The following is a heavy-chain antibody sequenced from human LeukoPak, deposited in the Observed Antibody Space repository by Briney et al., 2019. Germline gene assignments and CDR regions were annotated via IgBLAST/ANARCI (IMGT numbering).Heavy chain of an antibody. Sequence: GGSLRLSCAASEFTFSSYSMNWVRQAPGKGLEWVSYITNSGNSKSYADSVKGRFTISRDNTKNSLYLQMNGLRAEDTAVYYCARDPGALGAEYCSGGSCPDFCWGQGTLVTVSS. CDR3: ARDPGALGAEYCSGGSCPDFC. CDR1: EFTFSSYS. D-gene: IGHD2-15*01. V-gene: IGHV3-48*01. CDR2: ITNSGNSK. J-gene: IGHJ4*02.